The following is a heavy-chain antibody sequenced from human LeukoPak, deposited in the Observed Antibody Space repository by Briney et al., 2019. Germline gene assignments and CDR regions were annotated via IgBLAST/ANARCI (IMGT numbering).Heavy chain of an antibody. Sequence: ASVKVSCKASGGTFSSYAISWVRQAPGQGLEWMGRIIPILGIANYAQKFQGRVTITADKSTSTAYMELSSLRSEDTAVYYCARDRIAAAGMDFWFDPWGQGTLVTVSS. D-gene: IGHD6-13*01. J-gene: IGHJ5*02. CDR1: GGTFSSYA. V-gene: IGHV1-69*04. CDR2: IIPILGIA. CDR3: ARDRIAAAGMDFWFDP.